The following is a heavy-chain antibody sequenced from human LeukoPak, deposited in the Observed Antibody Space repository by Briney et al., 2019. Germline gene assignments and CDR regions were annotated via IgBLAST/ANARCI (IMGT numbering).Heavy chain of an antibody. Sequence: GGSLRLSCAASGFTFSSYAMSWVRQAPGKGLEWVSSISGNGGSIYCGDSVKGRFTISRDNSKNTLYLQMNSLRAEDTAVYYCANRGADYYGSGNWFDPWGQGTLVTVSS. CDR1: GFTFSSYA. D-gene: IGHD3-10*01. V-gene: IGHV3-23*01. CDR2: ISGNGGSI. CDR3: ANRGADYYGSGNWFDP. J-gene: IGHJ5*02.